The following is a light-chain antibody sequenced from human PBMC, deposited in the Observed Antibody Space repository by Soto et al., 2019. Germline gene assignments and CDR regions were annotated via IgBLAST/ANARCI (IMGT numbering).Light chain of an antibody. CDR3: AAWDDTADAYV. CDR1: NSNIGPNY. J-gene: IGLJ1*01. V-gene: IGLV1-47*01. CDR2: RE. Sequence: QSVLTQPPSVSGAPGQTVTISSFGSNSNIGPNYVYWYRVLPGTSPRLVLSREKRPSGVPDRFSGSKSATSATLAISGLRVDDDGDYFCAAWDDTADAYVLGGGTKVTVL.